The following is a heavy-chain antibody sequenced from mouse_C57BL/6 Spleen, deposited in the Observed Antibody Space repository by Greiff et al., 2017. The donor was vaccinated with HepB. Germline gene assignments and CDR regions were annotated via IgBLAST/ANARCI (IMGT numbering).Heavy chain of an antibody. J-gene: IGHJ2*01. V-gene: IGHV3-6*01. CDR3: ARDLGSGYVIDY. CDR1: GYSITSGYY. D-gene: IGHD3-2*02. Sequence: EVQLQQSGPGLVKPSQSLSLTCSVTGYSITSGYYWNWIRQFPGNILEWMGYISYDGSNNYNPSLKNRIAITRDTSKNQFFLKLNSMTTEDTATYYCARDLGSGYVIDYWGQGTTLTVSS. CDR2: ISYDGSN.